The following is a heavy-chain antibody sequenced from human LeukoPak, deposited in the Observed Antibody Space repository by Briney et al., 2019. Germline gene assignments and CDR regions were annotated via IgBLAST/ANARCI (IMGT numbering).Heavy chain of an antibody. Sequence: ASVKVSCKASGYTFSGTGWYLYWLRQAPGQGLECMGWIYPYTGATHYAQKFQGRVTMTRDTSISTAYMELSRLRPDDTAVYYCARDGPAQMVDFDYWGQGTLVTVSS. D-gene: IGHD3-10*01. CDR3: ARDGPAQMVDFDY. J-gene: IGHJ4*02. CDR2: IYPYTGAT. V-gene: IGHV1-2*02. CDR1: GYTFSGTGWY.